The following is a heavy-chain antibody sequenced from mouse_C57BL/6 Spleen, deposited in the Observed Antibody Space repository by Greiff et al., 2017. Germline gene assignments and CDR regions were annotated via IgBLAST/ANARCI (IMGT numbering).Heavy chain of an antibody. V-gene: IGHV3-6*01. CDR1: GYSITSGYY. CDR3: AKIYDGYYGPGQDY. Sequence: VQLQQSGPGLVKPSQSLSLTCSVTGYSITSGYYWNWIRQFPGNKLEWMGYISYDGSNNYNPSLKNRISITRDTSKNQFFLKLNSVTTEDTATYYCAKIYDGYYGPGQDYWGQGTSVTVSS. CDR2: ISYDGSN. J-gene: IGHJ4*01. D-gene: IGHD2-3*01.